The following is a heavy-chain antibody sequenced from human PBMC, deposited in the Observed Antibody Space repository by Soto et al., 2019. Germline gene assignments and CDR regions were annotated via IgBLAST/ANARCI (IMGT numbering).Heavy chain of an antibody. D-gene: IGHD6-6*01. CDR3: ASTYSSSAGLHAYYYYYGMDV. CDR2: IYYSGST. Sequence: SETLSLTCTVSGGSISSGDYYWSWIRQPPGKGLEWIGYIYYSGSTYYNPSLKSRVTISVDTSKNQFSLKLSSVTAADTAVYYCASTYSSSAGLHAYYYYYGMDVWGQGTTVTVSS. J-gene: IGHJ6*02. V-gene: IGHV4-30-4*01. CDR1: GGSISSGDYY.